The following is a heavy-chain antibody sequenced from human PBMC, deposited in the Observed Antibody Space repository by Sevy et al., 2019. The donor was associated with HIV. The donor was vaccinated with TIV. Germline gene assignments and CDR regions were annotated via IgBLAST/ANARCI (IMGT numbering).Heavy chain of an antibody. V-gene: IGHV4-34*01. CDR1: GGSFSGYY. Sequence: SETLSLTCAVYGGSFSGYYWSWIRQPPGKGLEWIGEINHSGSTNYNPSLKSRVTISVDTSKNQFSLKLSSVTAADTAVYYCARGLIVGATTYYYYYMDVLGKGTTVTVSS. J-gene: IGHJ6*03. CDR3: ARGLIVGATTYYYYYMDV. CDR2: INHSGST. D-gene: IGHD1-26*01.